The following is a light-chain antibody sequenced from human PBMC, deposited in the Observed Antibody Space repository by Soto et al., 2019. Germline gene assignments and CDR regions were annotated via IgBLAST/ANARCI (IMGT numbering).Light chain of an antibody. Sequence: EIVLTQSPATLSVTPGERATLSCRASQSLTSNFAWYQQRPGQAPRILIYDTSTRASDVPARFSGSGSGTEFTLTNPSLKCEDFAIYYCQQYNQWPRMLFFGGETKV. CDR1: QSLTSN. J-gene: IGKJ4*01. CDR3: QQYNQWPRMLF. CDR2: DTS. V-gene: IGKV3-15*01.